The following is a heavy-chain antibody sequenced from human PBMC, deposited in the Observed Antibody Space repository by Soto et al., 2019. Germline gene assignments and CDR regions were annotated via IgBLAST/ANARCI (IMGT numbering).Heavy chain of an antibody. CDR2: ISESGGNT. CDR1: GFIFKNYA. J-gene: IGHJ6*02. CDR3: ARGNGMDV. Sequence: GESLKISCAASGFIFKNYAMTWVRQAPGKGLEWVSGISESGGNTYYADSVKGRFTVSRDNSKNTVYMQLNSLRAEDTAVYYCARGNGMDVWGQGTTVTVSS. V-gene: IGHV3-23*01.